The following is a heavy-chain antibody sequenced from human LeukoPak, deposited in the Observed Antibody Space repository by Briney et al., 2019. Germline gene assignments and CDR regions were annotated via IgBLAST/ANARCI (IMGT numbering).Heavy chain of an antibody. CDR2: ISGSGGST. J-gene: IGHJ4*02. Sequence: GGSLRLSCAASGFTFSSYAMSWVRQAPGKGLEWVSAISGSGGSTYYADSVKGRSTISRDNSKNTLYLQMNSLRAEDTAVYYCAKDLTFGGEYYFDYWGQGTLVTVSS. D-gene: IGHD3-16*01. CDR3: AKDLTFGGEYYFDY. CDR1: GFTFSSYA. V-gene: IGHV3-23*01.